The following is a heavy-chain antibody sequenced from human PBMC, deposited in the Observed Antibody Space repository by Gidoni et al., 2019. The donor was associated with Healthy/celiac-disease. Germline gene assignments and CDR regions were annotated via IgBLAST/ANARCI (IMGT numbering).Heavy chain of an antibody. CDR1: GCSIRSSSYY. V-gene: IGHV4-39*01. D-gene: IGHD2-15*01. CDR3: AKLPLGYCSGGSCYPGGVDY. Sequence: QLQLQESGPGLVKPSETLSLTCTVSGCSIRSSSYYWGWIRQPPGKGLEWIGSIYYSGSTYYNPSLKSRVTISVDTSKNQFSLKLSSVTAADTAVYYCAKLPLGYCSGGSCYPGGVDYWGQGTLVTVSS. J-gene: IGHJ4*02. CDR2: IYYSGST.